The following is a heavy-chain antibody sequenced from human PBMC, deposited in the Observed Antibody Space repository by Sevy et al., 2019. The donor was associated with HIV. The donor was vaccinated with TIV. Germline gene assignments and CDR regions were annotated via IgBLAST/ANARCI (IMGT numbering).Heavy chain of an antibody. D-gene: IGHD2-15*01. V-gene: IGHV1-18*01. CDR2: ISPLNSDT. J-gene: IGHJ4*02. CDR1: GYTFTSYR. CDR3: ARAFCSGGSCYSLAF. Sequence: ASVKVSCEASGYTFTSYRIYWVRQAPGQGLEWMGWISPLNSDTNYAQKFQGRVTMITDTSTSTAYMELRSLRSDDTAVYFCARAFCSGGSCYSLAFWGQRALVTVSS.